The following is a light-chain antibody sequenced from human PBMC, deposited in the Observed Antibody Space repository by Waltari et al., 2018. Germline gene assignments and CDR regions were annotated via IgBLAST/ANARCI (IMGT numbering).Light chain of an antibody. CDR2: YDN. V-gene: IGLV3-21*01. J-gene: IGLJ1*01. CDR3: QVWDANTDPGV. CDR1: NIERKT. Sequence: SYVLTQPPSVSVAPGETARITCRGNNIERKTVHWYRQRPGQAPVVVISYDNDRAAGIPERFSGSNSGNTATLTISRVEAGDEADYYCQVWDANTDPGVFGTGTEVTVL.